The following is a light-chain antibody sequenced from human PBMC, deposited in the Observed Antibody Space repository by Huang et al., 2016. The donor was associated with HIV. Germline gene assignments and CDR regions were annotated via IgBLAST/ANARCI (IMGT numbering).Light chain of an antibody. CDR2: DAS. J-gene: IGKJ2*03. Sequence: DIQMTQSPSTLSAPVGDRVIITCRASQSIGNWLAWFQQKPGRAPKLLIYDASNLQNGVPSRFSGSGSGTVFTLTIDNLQPEDYSTYYCQQYNTPPYRFGQGTKVDIK. CDR3: QQYNTPPYR. V-gene: IGKV1-5*01. CDR1: QSIGNW.